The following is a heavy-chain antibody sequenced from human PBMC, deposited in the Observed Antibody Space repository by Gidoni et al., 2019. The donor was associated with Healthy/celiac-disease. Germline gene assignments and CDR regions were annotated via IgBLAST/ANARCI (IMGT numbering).Heavy chain of an antibody. CDR2: MNPNSGNT. Sequence: QVQLVQSGAEVKKPGASVKVSCKASGYTFTSYDINWVRQATGQGLEWMGWMNPNSGNTGYAQKFQGRVTMTRNTSISTAYMELSSLRSEDTAVYYCARGFNWNAPVYYYYGMDVWGQGTTVTVSS. CDR3: ARGFNWNAPVYYYYGMDV. D-gene: IGHD1-20*01. CDR1: GYTFTSYD. J-gene: IGHJ6*02. V-gene: IGHV1-8*01.